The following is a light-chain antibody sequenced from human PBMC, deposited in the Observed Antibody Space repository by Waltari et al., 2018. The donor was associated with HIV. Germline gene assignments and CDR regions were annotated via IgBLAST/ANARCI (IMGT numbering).Light chain of an antibody. Sequence: QSVVTQPPSVSGAPGQRVTISCTGRSPNIGAGSAVNWYQQLPGTAPKLLIYGNSNRPSGVPDRFSGSKSGTSASLAITGLQAEDEADYYCQSYDSSLSGSDVVFGGGTELTVL. CDR2: GNS. V-gene: IGLV1-40*01. CDR3: QSYDSSLSGSDVV. CDR1: SPNIGAGSA. J-gene: IGLJ2*01.